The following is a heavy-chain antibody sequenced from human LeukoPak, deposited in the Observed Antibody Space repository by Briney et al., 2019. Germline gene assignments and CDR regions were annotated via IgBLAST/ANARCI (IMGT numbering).Heavy chain of an antibody. CDR2: IYYSGST. CDR1: GGSFSGYY. J-gene: IGHJ3*02. CDR3: ARAGLGAARRPVFDI. D-gene: IGHD6-6*01. Sequence: SETLSLTCAVYGGSFSGYYWSWIRQPPGKGLEWIGYIYYSGSTNYNPSLKSRVTISVDTSKNQFSLKLSSVTAADTAVYYCARAGLGAARRPVFDIWGQGTMVTVSS. V-gene: IGHV4-59*01.